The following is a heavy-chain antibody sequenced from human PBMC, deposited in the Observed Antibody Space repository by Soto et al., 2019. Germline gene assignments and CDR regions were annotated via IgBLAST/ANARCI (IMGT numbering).Heavy chain of an antibody. D-gene: IGHD6-19*01. V-gene: IGHV4-59*01. Sequence: SEPLSLTCTVSGCSISSYYRSWILQPPGEGLEWIGYIYYSGRTNYNPSLKSRGTISVDTSKNQLYLKLSSVTGADTDVYYGVRGERLASYYYYGMDVWGQGTTVTVS. CDR1: GCSISSYY. CDR2: IYYSGRT. CDR3: VRGERLASYYYYGMDV. J-gene: IGHJ6*02.